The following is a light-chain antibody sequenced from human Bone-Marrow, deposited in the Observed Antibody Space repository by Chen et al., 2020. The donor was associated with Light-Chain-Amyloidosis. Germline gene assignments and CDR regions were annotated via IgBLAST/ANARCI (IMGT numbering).Light chain of an antibody. V-gene: IGLV1-40*01. J-gene: IGLJ3*02. CDR1: SSNIGAGYD. CDR3: QSYDSSLSASNWV. CDR2: GDS. Sequence: QSVLTQPPSVSGAPGQRVTISCTGSSSNIGAGYDVHWYQQLPVTAPKLLIYGDSNRPSGVPDRFSGSTSGTSASLAITGLRAEDEADYYCQSYDSSLSASNWVFGGGTKLTVL.